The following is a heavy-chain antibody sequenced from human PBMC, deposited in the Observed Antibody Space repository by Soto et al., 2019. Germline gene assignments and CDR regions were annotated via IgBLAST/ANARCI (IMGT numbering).Heavy chain of an antibody. Sequence: HVQLVQSGAEVKKPGASLKVSCKASGYTFISYGVSWVRQAPGQGLEWLGWISPYNGNTNDAQKFQGRITMTTDTSTSTVYTELRSLRTDDTAVYYCARDQTKWITDAFDIWGQGTMVVVSS. J-gene: IGHJ3*02. V-gene: IGHV1-18*01. CDR1: GYTFISYG. CDR2: ISPYNGNT. D-gene: IGHD2-2*03. CDR3: ARDQTKWITDAFDI.